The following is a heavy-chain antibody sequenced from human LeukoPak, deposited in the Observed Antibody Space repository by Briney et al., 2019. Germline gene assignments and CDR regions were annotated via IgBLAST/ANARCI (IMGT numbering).Heavy chain of an antibody. CDR1: GFTVSSNY. CDR3: AASEYSSSSAPFDY. V-gene: IGHV3-9*03. Sequence: GGSLRLSCAASGFTVSSNYMSWVRQAPGKGLEWVSGISWNSGSIGYADSVKGRFTISRDNAKNSLYLQMNSLRAEDMALYYCAASEYSSSSAPFDYWGQGTLVTVSS. CDR2: ISWNSGSI. D-gene: IGHD6-6*01. J-gene: IGHJ4*02.